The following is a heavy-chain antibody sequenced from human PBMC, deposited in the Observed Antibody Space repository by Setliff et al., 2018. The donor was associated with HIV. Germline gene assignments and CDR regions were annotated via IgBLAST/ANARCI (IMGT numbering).Heavy chain of an antibody. Sequence: GASVKVSCKTSGYTFTTYGPTWVRQAPGQGLEWVGWISAYNGNTHETQKLQGRVTMTTDTSTSTAYLELRSLRSDDTAVYYCAREDVVGGGESSGYHRGIDAFDIWGQGTMVTVSS. CDR3: AREDVVGGGESSGYHRGIDAFDI. D-gene: IGHD3-22*01. J-gene: IGHJ3*02. V-gene: IGHV1-18*01. CDR2: ISAYNGNT. CDR1: GYTFTTYG.